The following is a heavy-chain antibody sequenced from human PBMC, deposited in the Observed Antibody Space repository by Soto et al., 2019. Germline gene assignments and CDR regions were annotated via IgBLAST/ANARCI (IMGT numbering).Heavy chain of an antibody. J-gene: IGHJ5*02. D-gene: IGHD3-3*01. Sequence: QVRLVQSGAEVKKPGASVKVSCKASGYTFTSYAMHWVRQAPGQRLEWMGWINAGNGNTKYSQKLQGRVTITRDTSASTAYVELSSLRSEDTAVYYCARDGGLQECLFPDGNWFDPWGQGTLVTVSS. CDR2: INAGNGNT. CDR1: GYTFTSYA. CDR3: ARDGGLQECLFPDGNWFDP. V-gene: IGHV1-3*01.